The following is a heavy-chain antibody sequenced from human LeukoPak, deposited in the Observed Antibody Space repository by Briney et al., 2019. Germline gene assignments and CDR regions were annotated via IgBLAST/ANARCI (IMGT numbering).Heavy chain of an antibody. CDR3: ARVDSSSWSYYYYYMDV. Sequence: ASVKVSCKASGYTFTSYDINWVRQATGQGLEWMGWMNPNSGNTGYAQKFQGRVTMTRNTSISTAYMELSSLRSEDTAVYYCARVDSSSWSYYYYYMDVWGKGTTVTISS. CDR1: GYTFTSYD. V-gene: IGHV1-8*01. J-gene: IGHJ6*03. CDR2: MNPNSGNT. D-gene: IGHD6-13*01.